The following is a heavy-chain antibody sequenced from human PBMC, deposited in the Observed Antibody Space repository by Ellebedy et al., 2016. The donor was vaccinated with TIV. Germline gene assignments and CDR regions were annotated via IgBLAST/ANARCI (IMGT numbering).Heavy chain of an antibody. CDR1: GFIFSSYE. J-gene: IGHJ3*01. V-gene: IGHV3-48*03. Sequence: GESLKISCAASGFIFSSYEMNWVRQAPGKGLEWVSYISDRDNTIYYADSVEGRFTISRDNAKNSLYLQMNNLGAKDTAVYFCARATVGPDLYYAFDLWGQGTMVTVSS. CDR3: ARATVGPDLYYAFDL. D-gene: IGHD3-10*01. CDR2: ISDRDNTI.